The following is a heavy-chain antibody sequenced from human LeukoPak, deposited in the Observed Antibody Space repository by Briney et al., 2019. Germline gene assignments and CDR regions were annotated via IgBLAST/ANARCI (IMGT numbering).Heavy chain of an antibody. J-gene: IGHJ6*04. CDR3: AGDRPIVVVVAANYYYYYYGMDV. CDR1: GDSLSSNSAA. CDR2: TYYRSKWYN. Sequence: SQTLSLTCALSGDSLSSNSAAWNWIRQSPSRGLEWLGRTYYRSKWYNDYAVSVKSRITINPDTSKNQFSLQLNSVTPKDTAVYYCAGDRPIVVVVAANYYYYYYGMDVWGKGTTVTVSS. V-gene: IGHV6-1*01. D-gene: IGHD2-15*01.